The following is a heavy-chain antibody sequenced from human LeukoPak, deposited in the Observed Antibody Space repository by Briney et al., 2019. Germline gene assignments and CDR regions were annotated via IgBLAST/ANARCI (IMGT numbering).Heavy chain of an antibody. J-gene: IGHJ3*02. CDR3: ARKGGLRPTAFDI. D-gene: IGHD4-17*01. CDR2: IIPIFGTA. Sequence: SVKVSCKASGGTFSSYAISWVRQAPGQGLEWMGGIIPIFGTANYAQKFQGRVTITADESTSTAYMELSSLRSEDTAVYYCARKGGLRPTAFDIWGQGTMVTVSS. CDR1: GGTFSSYA. V-gene: IGHV1-69*13.